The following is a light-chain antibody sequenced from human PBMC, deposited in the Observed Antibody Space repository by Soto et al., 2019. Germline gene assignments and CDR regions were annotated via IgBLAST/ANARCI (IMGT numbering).Light chain of an antibody. J-gene: IGKJ2*01. CDR1: QSISNW. CDR3: QQYKSYYT. V-gene: IGKV1-5*03. CDR2: KAS. Sequence: DIRMTQSPSTLSASIGERVTITSRASQSISNWLAWYQQKPGKAPKLLIYKASTVESRVPSRFSGSGSGTQFTLTISSMQPDDLATYYCQQYKSYYTFGQGTKVDIK.